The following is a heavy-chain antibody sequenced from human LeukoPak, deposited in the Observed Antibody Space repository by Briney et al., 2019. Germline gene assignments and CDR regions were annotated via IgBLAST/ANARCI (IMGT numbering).Heavy chain of an antibody. J-gene: IGHJ4*02. CDR1: GFTFSNYA. D-gene: IGHD3-22*01. CDR2: ISGSGGST. Sequence: GGSLRLSCAASGFTFSNYAMNWVRQAPGKGLEWVSGISGSGGSTYYADSVKGRCTISRDNSKNTLYLQMSSLRVEDTAVYYCAKDAYYYDSTGYYDGGSFDYWGQGTLVTVSS. CDR3: AKDAYYYDSTGYYDGGSFDY. V-gene: IGHV3-23*01.